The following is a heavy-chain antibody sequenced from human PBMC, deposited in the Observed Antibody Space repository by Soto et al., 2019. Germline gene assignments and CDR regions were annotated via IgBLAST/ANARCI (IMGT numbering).Heavy chain of an antibody. V-gene: IGHV4-39*07. J-gene: IGHJ4*02. CDR2: THHSGST. Sequence: PSETLSLTCTVSGGSIINGDTYLNWIRQPPGKGLEWIGETHHSGSTAYNPSLKSRVTISVDTSRNQFSLKLNSVTAADTAVYYCARTTAAIHLNYWSQGTLVTVSS. CDR3: ARTTAAIHLNY. D-gene: IGHD2-21*02. CDR1: GGSIINGDTY.